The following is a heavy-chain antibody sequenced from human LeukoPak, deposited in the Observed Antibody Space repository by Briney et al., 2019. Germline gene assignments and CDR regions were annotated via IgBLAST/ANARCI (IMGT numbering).Heavy chain of an antibody. CDR3: ARRRNYGDYFDY. D-gene: IGHD4/OR15-4a*01. CDR2: IYHSGST. V-gene: IGHV4-30-2*01. J-gene: IGHJ4*02. Sequence: SQTLSLTCAVSGGSISSGGYSWSWIRQPPGKGLEWIGYIYHSGSTYYNPSLKSRVTISVDRSKNQFSLKLSSVTAADTAVYYCARRRNYGDYFDYWGREPWSPSPQ. CDR1: GGSISSGGYS.